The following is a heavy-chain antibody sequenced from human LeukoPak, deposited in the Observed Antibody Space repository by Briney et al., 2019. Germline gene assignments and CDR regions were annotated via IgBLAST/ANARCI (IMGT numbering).Heavy chain of an antibody. J-gene: IGHJ5*02. Sequence: SETLSLTCTVSGGSISSYYWSWIRQPPGKGLEWIGYIYYSGSTNYNPSPKSRVTISVDTSKNQFSLKLSSVTAADTAVYYCARGLVNYDFWSGFDPWGQGTLVTVSS. CDR1: GGSISSYY. CDR2: IYYSGST. V-gene: IGHV4-59*01. CDR3: ARGLVNYDFWSGFDP. D-gene: IGHD3-3*01.